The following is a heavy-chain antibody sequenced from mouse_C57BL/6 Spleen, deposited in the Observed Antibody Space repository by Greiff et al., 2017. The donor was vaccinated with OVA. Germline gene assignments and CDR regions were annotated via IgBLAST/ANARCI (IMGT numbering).Heavy chain of an antibody. D-gene: IGHD1-1*01. CDR3: AREDLRVFDY. CDR2: ISDGGSYT. Sequence: EVQRVESGGGLVKPGGSLKLSCAASGFTFSSYAMSWVRQTPEKRLEWVATISDGGSYTYYPDNVKGRFTISRDNAKNNLYLQMSHLKSEDTAMYYCAREDLRVFDYWGQGTTLTVSS. CDR1: GFTFSSYA. V-gene: IGHV5-4*01. J-gene: IGHJ2*01.